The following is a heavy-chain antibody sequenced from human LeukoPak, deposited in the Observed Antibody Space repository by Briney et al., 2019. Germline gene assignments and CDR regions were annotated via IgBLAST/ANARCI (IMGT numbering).Heavy chain of an antibody. CDR2: INPNSGGT. CDR3: ARNMVRGSPVGIYWYFDL. V-gene: IGHV1-2*02. Sequence: ASVKVSCKASGYTFTGYYMHWVRQAPGQGLEWMGWINPNSGGTNYAQKFQGRVTMTRDTFISTACMELSRLRSDDTAVYYCARNMVRGSPVGIYWYFDLWGRGTLVTVSS. CDR1: GYTFTGYY. J-gene: IGHJ2*01. D-gene: IGHD3-10*01.